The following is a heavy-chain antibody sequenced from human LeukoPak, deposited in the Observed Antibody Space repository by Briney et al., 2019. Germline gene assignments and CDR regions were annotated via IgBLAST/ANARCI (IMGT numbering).Heavy chain of an antibody. Sequence: QPGGSLRLSCAASGFTFSSYSMNWVRQAPGEGLEWISYISGSSSSTQYADSVKGRCTISRDNAKNSLYLQMNSLRTEDTAVYYCARDAVTAYWGQGTLVTVSS. V-gene: IGHV3-48*01. J-gene: IGHJ4*02. CDR2: ISGSSSST. CDR3: ARDAVTAY. D-gene: IGHD1-14*01. CDR1: GFTFSSYS.